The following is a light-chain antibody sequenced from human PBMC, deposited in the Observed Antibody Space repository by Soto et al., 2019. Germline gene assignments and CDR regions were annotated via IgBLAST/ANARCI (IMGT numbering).Light chain of an antibody. CDR2: NVS. V-gene: IGKV3-15*01. Sequence: EIARTQSPATLSVSPGQRATLSCRASQNVNSNLAWYQQKPGHAPSLLMYNVSTRATGFPARFSDSGSGTEFTLTISSLQSEDSAIYYCQQYNTLNTFGQGTKLEIK. J-gene: IGKJ2*01. CDR1: QNVNSN. CDR3: QQYNTLNT.